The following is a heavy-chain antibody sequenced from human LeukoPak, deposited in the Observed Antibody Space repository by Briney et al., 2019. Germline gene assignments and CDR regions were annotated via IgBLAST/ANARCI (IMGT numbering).Heavy chain of an antibody. CDR2: ISSSSSYI. J-gene: IGHJ6*03. V-gene: IGHV3-21*01. D-gene: IGHD3-22*01. CDR3: ASDSSPMIVVVISYYYYMDV. CDR1: GFTFSSYS. Sequence: GGSLRLSYAASGFTFSSYSMNWVRQAPGKGLEWVSSISSSSSYIYYADSVKGRFTISRDNAKNSLYLQMNSLRAEDTAVYYCASDSSPMIVVVISYYYYMDVWGKGTTVTVSS.